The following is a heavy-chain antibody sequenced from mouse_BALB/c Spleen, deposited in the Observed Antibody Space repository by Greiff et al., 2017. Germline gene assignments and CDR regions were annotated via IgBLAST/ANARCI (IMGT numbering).Heavy chain of an antibody. CDR1: GYNFTSYW. D-gene: IGHD2-14*01. V-gene: IGHV1-55*01. CDR3: ARLRGYGGDVY. CDR2: IYPGSGST. Sequence: QVQLQQPGAELVKPGTSVKLSCKASGYNFTSYWINWVKLRPGQGLEWIGDIYPGSGSTNYNEKFKSKATLTVDTSSSTAYMQLSSLASEDSALYYCARLRGYGGDVYWGQGTTLTVSS. J-gene: IGHJ2*01.